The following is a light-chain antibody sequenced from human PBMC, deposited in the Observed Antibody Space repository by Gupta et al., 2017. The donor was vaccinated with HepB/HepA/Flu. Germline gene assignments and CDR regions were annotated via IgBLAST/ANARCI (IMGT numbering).Light chain of an antibody. Sequence: DIVMPKSPDSLAVSLGERATISCKSSQSVFHTSSNRNYLAWYQQKPGQPPRLLIYWASTRESGVPDRFSGSGSGTEFTLTISSLQAEDVAVYFCHQYSDHPYTFGQGTNLEIK. CDR1: QSVFHTSSNRNY. V-gene: IGKV4-1*01. CDR2: WAS. J-gene: IGKJ2*01. CDR3: HQYSDHPYT.